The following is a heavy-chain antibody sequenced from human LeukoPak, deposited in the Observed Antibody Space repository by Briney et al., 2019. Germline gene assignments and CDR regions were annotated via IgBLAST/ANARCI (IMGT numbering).Heavy chain of an antibody. CDR3: AREAVAVDY. J-gene: IGHJ4*02. Sequence: SQTLSLTCAISGDSVSSNSAAWSWIRQSPSRGLEWLGRTYYRSRLYNDYAVSMKSRITINPDTSKNQFSPQLNSVTPEDTAVYYCAREAVAVDYWGQGTLVTVSS. CDR1: GDSVSSNSAA. CDR2: TYYRSRLYN. V-gene: IGHV6-1*01.